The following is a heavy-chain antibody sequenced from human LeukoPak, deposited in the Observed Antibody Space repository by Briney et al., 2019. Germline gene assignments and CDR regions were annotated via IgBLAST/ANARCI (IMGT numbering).Heavy chain of an antibody. CDR3: ATSNYVAAALGYFDY. CDR1: GFTFSGSA. Sequence: GGSLRLSCAASGFTFSGSAMHWVRQASGKGLEWVGRIRSKANSYATAYAASVKGRFTISRDDSKNTAYLQMNSLKTEDTAVYYCATSNYVAAALGYFDYWGQGTLVTVSS. V-gene: IGHV3-73*01. J-gene: IGHJ4*02. D-gene: IGHD6-13*01. CDR2: IRSKANSYAT.